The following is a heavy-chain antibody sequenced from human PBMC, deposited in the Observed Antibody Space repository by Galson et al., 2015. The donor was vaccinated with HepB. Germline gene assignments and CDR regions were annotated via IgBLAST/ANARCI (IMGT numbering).Heavy chain of an antibody. Sequence: SVKVSCKASGYTFTSYGISWVRQAPGQGLEWMGWISAYNGNTNYAQKLQGRVTMTTDTSTSTAYMELRSLRSDDTAVYYCARSSGSGYYDYYYYMDVWGKGTTVTVSS. CDR1: GYTFTSYG. D-gene: IGHD3-22*01. CDR2: ISAYNGNT. V-gene: IGHV1-18*01. CDR3: ARSSGSGYYDYYYYMDV. J-gene: IGHJ6*03.